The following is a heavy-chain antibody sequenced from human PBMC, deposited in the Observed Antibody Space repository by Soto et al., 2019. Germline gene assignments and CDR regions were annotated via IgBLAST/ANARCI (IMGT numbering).Heavy chain of an antibody. CDR1: GGSISVYY. CDR2: IYDSGSP. J-gene: IGHJ4*02. V-gene: IGHV4-59*01. Sequence: PSETLSLTCTISGGSISVYYWSWIRQPPGQALEWIGYIYDSGSPYYNPSLRSRVIISADTSKTQISLKLTSATAADTAVYYCARGVGSSPPRYWGRGTLVPSPQ. CDR3: ARGVGSSPPRY. D-gene: IGHD1-26*01.